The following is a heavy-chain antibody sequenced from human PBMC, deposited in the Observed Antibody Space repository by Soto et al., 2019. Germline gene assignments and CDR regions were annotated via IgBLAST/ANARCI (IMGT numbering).Heavy chain of an antibody. CDR2: IYHSGST. Sequence: SETLSLTCAVSGGSISSSNWWSWVRQPPGKGLEWIGEIYHSGSTNYNPSLKSRVTISVDKSKNQFSLKLSSVTAADTAVYYCARESFQVTTGWFDPWGQGTLVTVSS. D-gene: IGHD4-4*01. J-gene: IGHJ5*02. V-gene: IGHV4-4*02. CDR1: GGSISSSNW. CDR3: ARESFQVTTGWFDP.